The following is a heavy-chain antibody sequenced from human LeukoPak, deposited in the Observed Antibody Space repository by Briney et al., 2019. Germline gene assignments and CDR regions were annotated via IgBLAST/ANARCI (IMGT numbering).Heavy chain of an antibody. D-gene: IGHD3-22*01. V-gene: IGHV1-3*01. CDR2: INADNGNT. CDR3: ARDGRAHYYDSSSNWFDP. Sequence: GASVKVSCKASGYTFTSYAIHWVRQAPGQRLEWMAWINADNGNTKYSQNFQGRVTVTRDTSASTVHMELSSLRSEDTAVYYCARDGRAHYYDSSSNWFDPWGQGTLVTVSS. J-gene: IGHJ5*02. CDR1: GYTFTSYA.